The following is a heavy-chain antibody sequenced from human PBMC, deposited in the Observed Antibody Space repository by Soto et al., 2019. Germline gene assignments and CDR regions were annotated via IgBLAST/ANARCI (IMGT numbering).Heavy chain of an antibody. D-gene: IGHD3-16*01. CDR3: ARGGYYDNSWGKLSHYGLDV. CDR2: ISPYNDHT. J-gene: IGHJ6*02. CDR1: GYTFIRYG. V-gene: IGHV1-18*01. Sequence: QVQLAQSTGEVKKPGASVRVSCKATGYTFIRYGIAWVRQAPGQGFEWMGWISPYNDHTVYAQKFQGRVTMTADTFTRTVYMSLRGLKSDDTAVYYCARGGYYDNSWGKLSHYGLDVWGQGASVSVSS.